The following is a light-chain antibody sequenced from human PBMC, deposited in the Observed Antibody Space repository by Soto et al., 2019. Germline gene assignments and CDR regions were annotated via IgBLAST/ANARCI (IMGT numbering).Light chain of an antibody. V-gene: IGKV1-27*01. CDR3: QQSFSTPQT. CDR2: AAS. J-gene: IGKJ4*01. Sequence: DIQMTQSPSSLSASVGDRVTITCRASQGISNYLAWYQQKPGKVPRLLIYAASTLQSGVPSRFSGSGSGTEFTLAISILQPEDSATYCCQQSFSTPQTFGGGTKVDIK. CDR1: QGISNY.